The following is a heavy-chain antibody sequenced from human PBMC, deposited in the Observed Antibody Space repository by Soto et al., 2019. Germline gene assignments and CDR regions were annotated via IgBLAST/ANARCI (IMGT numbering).Heavy chain of an antibody. CDR2: ISYDGSNK. CDR1: GFTFSSYA. CDR3: ARDRSEYSSSALDY. J-gene: IGHJ4*02. D-gene: IGHD6-6*01. V-gene: IGHV3-30-3*01. Sequence: GGSLRLSCAASGFTFSSYALHWVRQAPGKGLEWVAVISYDGSNKYYADSVQGRFTISRDNSKNTLYLQMNSLRAEDTAVYYCARDRSEYSSSALDYWGQGTLVTVSS.